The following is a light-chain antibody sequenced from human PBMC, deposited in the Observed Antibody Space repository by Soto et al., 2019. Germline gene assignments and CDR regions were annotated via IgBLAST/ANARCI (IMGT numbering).Light chain of an antibody. CDR3: QQSHSSPLT. CDR2: AAS. V-gene: IGKV1-39*01. CDR1: QNITSF. J-gene: IGKJ4*01. Sequence: DIQMTQSPSSLSASVGDRVTITCRASQNITSFLNWYQQKPGKAPKLLIYAASSLQIGVPSRFSGSGSGTDFTLTISSPQPEDFATYSCQQSHSSPLTFGGGTKVEIK.